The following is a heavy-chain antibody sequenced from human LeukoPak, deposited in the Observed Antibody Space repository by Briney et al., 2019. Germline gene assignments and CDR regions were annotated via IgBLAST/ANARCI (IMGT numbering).Heavy chain of an antibody. J-gene: IGHJ4*02. CDR1: GFTFTNYW. CDR3: VRDPVDY. V-gene: IGHV3-7*01. CDR2: IKQDASDK. Sequence: PGGSLRLSCAASGFTFTNYWMSWFRQAQGKGREWVASIKQDASDKYYVDSVKGRFPISRDNAKNSLFLQMISLRAEDTALYYCVRDPVDYWGQGILVTVSS.